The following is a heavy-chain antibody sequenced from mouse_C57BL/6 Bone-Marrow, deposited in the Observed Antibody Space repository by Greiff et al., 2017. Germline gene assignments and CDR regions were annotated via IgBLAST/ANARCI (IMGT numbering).Heavy chain of an antibody. Sequence: EVKLMESGGDLVKPGGSLKLSCAASGFTFSSYGMSWVRQTPDKRLEWVATISSGGSYTYYPDSVKGRFIISRDKAKNTLNLKMSRLKSEETAMYYCARLGPLLLAYWGQGTLVTVSA. V-gene: IGHV5-6*01. CDR2: ISSGGSYT. CDR3: ARLGPLLLAY. J-gene: IGHJ3*01. CDR1: GFTFSSYG. D-gene: IGHD6-1*01.